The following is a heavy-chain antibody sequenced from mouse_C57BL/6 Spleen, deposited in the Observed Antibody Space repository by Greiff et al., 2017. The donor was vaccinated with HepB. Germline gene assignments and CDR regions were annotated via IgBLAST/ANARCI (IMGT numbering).Heavy chain of an antibody. CDR2: IRLKSDNYAT. CDR1: GFTFSNYW. D-gene: IGHD2-5*01. V-gene: IGHV6-3*01. CDR3: TAEGPYSNYGWYFDV. J-gene: IGHJ1*03. Sequence: EVKVEESGGGLVQPGGSMKLSCVASGFTFSNYWMNWVRQSPEKGLEWVAQIRLKSDNYATHYAESVKGRFTISRDDSKSSVYLQMNNLRAEDTGIYYCTAEGPYSNYGWYFDVWGTGTTVTVSS.